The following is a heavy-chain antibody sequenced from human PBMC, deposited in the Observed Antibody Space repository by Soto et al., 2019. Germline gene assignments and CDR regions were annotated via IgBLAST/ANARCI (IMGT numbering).Heavy chain of an antibody. J-gene: IGHJ4*02. Sequence: EMQLLESGGGLVQPGGSLRLSCAASGFTFSSYAMRWVRQAPGKGLEWVSAISGSGGSTYYADSVKGRFTISRDNSKNTLYLQMNSLRAEDTAVYYCARRGSGSYYDYWGQGTLVTVSS. CDR1: GFTFSSYA. D-gene: IGHD1-26*01. V-gene: IGHV3-23*01. CDR3: ARRGSGSYYDY. CDR2: ISGSGGST.